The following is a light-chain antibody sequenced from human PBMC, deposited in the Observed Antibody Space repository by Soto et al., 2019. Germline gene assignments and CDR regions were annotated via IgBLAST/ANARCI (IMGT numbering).Light chain of an antibody. V-gene: IGKV1-5*03. CDR2: QAS. CDR3: QQDNTYPLT. Sequence: DIQMTQSPSTLSASVGDRVTITCRASQSIGRWLAWYQQKPGEAPKFLIYQASTLESGVPSRFSGSGSGTEFTLTINSLQPDDFATYYCQQDNTYPLTFGGGTKVEIK. CDR1: QSIGRW. J-gene: IGKJ4*01.